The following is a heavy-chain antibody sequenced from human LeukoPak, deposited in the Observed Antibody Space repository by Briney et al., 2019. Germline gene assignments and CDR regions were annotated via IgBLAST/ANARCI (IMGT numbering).Heavy chain of an antibody. CDR3: TRDDNWNDGVGFDY. CDR2: IFSDGRT. V-gene: IGHV3-53*01. D-gene: IGHD1-1*01. Sequence: GGSLRLSCAASGVTVSSNYMNWVRQAPGKGLEWVSVIFSDGRTYYADSVKGRFIISRDNSKNTLFLQMNSLRADDTAVYYCTRDDNWNDGVGFDYWGQGTLVTASS. CDR1: GVTVSSNY. J-gene: IGHJ4*02.